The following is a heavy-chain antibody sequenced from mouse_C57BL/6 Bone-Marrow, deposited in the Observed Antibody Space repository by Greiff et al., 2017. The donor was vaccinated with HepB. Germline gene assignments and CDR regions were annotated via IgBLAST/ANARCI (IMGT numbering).Heavy chain of an antibody. CDR1: GYTFTSYW. D-gene: IGHD2-5*01. CDR3: ARYYSNYPYYYAMDY. J-gene: IGHJ4*01. Sequence: QVQLQQPGAELVKPGASVKLSCKASGYTFTSYWMQWVKQRPGQGLEWIGEIDPSDSYTNYNQKFKGKATLTVDTSSSTAYMQLSSLTSEDSAVYYFARYYSNYPYYYAMDYWGQGTAVTVSS. CDR2: IDPSDSYT. V-gene: IGHV1-50*01.